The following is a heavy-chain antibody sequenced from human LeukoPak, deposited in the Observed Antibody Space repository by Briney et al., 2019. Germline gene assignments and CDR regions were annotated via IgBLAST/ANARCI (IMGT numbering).Heavy chain of an antibody. J-gene: IGHJ4*02. CDR1: GFTFGDYA. CDR3: TRCITMILVAQLPGKYYFDY. CDR2: IRSKAYGGTT. Sequence: GGSLRLSCTASGFTFGDYAMSWFRQAPGKGLEWVGFIRSKAYGGTTEYAASVKGRFTISRDDSKSIAYLQMNSLKTEDTAVYYCTRCITMILVAQLPGKYYFDYWGQGTLVTVSS. V-gene: IGHV3-49*03. D-gene: IGHD3-22*01.